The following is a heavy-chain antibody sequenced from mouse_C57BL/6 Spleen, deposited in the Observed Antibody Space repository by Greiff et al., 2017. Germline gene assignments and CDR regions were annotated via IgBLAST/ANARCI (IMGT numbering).Heavy chain of an antibody. V-gene: IGHV6-3*01. J-gene: IGHJ3*01. Sequence: EVQLVESGGGLVQPGGSMKLSCVASGFTFSNYWMNWVRQSPETGLEWVAQIRLKSDNYATHYAESVKGRFTISRDDSKSSVYLQMNNLRAEDTGIYYCTRGDYYGGFAYWGQGTLVTVSA. CDR1: GFTFSNYW. CDR2: IRLKSDNYAT. D-gene: IGHD1-1*01. CDR3: TRGDYYGGFAY.